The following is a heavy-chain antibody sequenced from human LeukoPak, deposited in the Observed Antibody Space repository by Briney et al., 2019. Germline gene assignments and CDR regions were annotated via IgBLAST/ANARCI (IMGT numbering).Heavy chain of an antibody. CDR2: ISYDGSNK. CDR3: TSHTGTGDAFRPFHI. V-gene: IGHV3-30-3*01. J-gene: IGHJ3*02. D-gene: IGHD2-21*02. Sequence: PGRSLRLSCAASGFTFSSYAMHWVRQAPGKGLEWVAVISYDGSNKYYADSVKGRITISRDNAKNSLYLQMNSLRAEDTAVYYCTSHTGTGDAFRPFHIWGQGTMVTVSS. CDR1: GFTFSSYA.